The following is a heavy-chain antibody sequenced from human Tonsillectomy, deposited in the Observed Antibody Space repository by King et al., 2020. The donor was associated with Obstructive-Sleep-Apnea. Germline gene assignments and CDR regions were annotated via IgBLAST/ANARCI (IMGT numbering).Heavy chain of an antibody. D-gene: IGHD1-26*01. Sequence: DVQLVESGGGLVKPWGSLRLSCAASGFTFSDAWMSWVRQAPGKGLEWVGRIKNRAEGGTIEYAAPVKGRFTISRDDSKNTVSLQMNSLKNEDTAVYYCSTGAKRRAMDVWGQGTTVTVSS. CDR2: IKNRAEGGTI. V-gene: IGHV3-15*05. CDR3: STGAKRRAMDV. CDR1: GFTFSDAW. J-gene: IGHJ6*02.